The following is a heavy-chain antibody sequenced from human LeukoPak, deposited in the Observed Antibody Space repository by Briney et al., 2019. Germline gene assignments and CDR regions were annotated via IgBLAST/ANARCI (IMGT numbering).Heavy chain of an antibody. CDR3: ARRGYSYGYENGVLDY. D-gene: IGHD5-18*01. CDR2: INPNSGVI. CDR1: GYTFTGYY. V-gene: IGHV1-2*02. J-gene: IGHJ4*02. Sequence: GASGKVSCKACGYTFTGYYMHWVRQAPGQGLEWMGWINPNSGVINYPQKFKCTVTMTRDTSISTAYMELSRLRSDDTAVYYCARRGYSYGYENGVLDYWGQGILVTVSS.